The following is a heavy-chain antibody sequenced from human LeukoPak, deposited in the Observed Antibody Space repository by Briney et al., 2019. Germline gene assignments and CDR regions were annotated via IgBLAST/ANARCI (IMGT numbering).Heavy chain of an antibody. D-gene: IGHD3-22*01. CDR1: GLTFSDYY. Sequence: PGGSLRLSCAGSGLTFSDYYMSWIRQAPGKGLEWLSYISDLSNNRYYADTVKGRFIISRDDAKNSVYLQMSSLRAEDTAVYYCARFGTSGYSGDHWGPGTLVTVSS. V-gene: IGHV3-11*04. J-gene: IGHJ5*02. CDR3: ARFGTSGYSGDH. CDR2: ISDLSNNR.